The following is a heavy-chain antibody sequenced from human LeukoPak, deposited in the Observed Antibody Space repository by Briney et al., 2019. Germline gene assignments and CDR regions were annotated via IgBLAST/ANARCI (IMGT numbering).Heavy chain of an antibody. CDR2: IIPIFGTA. CDR3: ASTAHRGPYCSSTSCYEGRYYYYGMDV. J-gene: IGHJ6*02. Sequence: SVKVSCKASGGTFISYAISWVRQAPGQGLEWMGGIIPIFGTANYAQKFQGRVTITADESTSTAYMELSSLRSEDTAVYYCASTAHRGPYCSSTSCYEGRYYYYGMDVWGQGTTVTVSS. D-gene: IGHD2-2*01. CDR1: GGTFISYA. V-gene: IGHV1-69*13.